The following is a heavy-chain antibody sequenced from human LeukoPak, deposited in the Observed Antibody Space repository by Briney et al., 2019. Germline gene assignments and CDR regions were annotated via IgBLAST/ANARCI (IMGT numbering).Heavy chain of an antibody. V-gene: IGHV4-59*12. CDR1: GDSISSYY. Sequence: SETLSLTCTVSGDSISSYYWSWIRQPPGKGLEWIGYIYYSGSTNYNPSLKSRVTISADKSKNQVSLKLTSVTAADTAVYYCARLSVIVGSTLEYYYYYMDVWGQGTTVTVSS. CDR2: IYYSGST. D-gene: IGHD1-26*01. J-gene: IGHJ6*03. CDR3: ARLSVIVGSTLEYYYYYMDV.